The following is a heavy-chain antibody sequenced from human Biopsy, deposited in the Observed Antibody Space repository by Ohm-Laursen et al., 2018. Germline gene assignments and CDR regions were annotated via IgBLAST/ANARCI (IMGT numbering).Heavy chain of an antibody. CDR2: INHSGRT. CDR1: GGSINSYY. D-gene: IGHD3-22*01. J-gene: IGHJ6*02. CDR3: VRGVDYYDPYHYYALDV. V-gene: IGHV4-34*01. Sequence: SDTLSLTCTVSGGSINSYYWSWIRQPPGKGLEWIGEINHSGRTNYNPSLKSRVTISVDTSKNQFSLKERSVTAADTAVYYCVRGVDYYDPYHYYALDVWGQGTTVTVSS.